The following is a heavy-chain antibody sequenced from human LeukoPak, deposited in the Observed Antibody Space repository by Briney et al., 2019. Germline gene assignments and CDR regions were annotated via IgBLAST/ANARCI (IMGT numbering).Heavy chain of an antibody. Sequence: PGGSLRLSCAASGFTFSSYSMNWVRQAPGKGLEWVAVISYDGSNKYYADSVKGRFTISRDNSKNTLYLQMNSLRAEDTAVYYCAKVGRSGSLLYYYYYMDVWGKGTTVTVSS. D-gene: IGHD1-26*01. CDR3: AKVGRSGSLLYYYYYMDV. CDR1: GFTFSSYS. J-gene: IGHJ6*03. V-gene: IGHV3-30*18. CDR2: ISYDGSNK.